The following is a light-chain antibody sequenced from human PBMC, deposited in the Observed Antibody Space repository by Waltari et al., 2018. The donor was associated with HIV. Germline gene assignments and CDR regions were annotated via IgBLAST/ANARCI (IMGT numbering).Light chain of an antibody. CDR1: DFGTRD. V-gene: IGLV3-9*01. Sequence: SYDLTHPLSVSVALGQTARIPCGGRDFGTRDVHWYQQKPGQAPSLRIFNDKNRPSGIPERFSGSKSRNTATLTISEAQGGDEAAYFCQVWDHTSVVFGGGTNLTVL. J-gene: IGLJ3*02. CDR3: QVWDHTSVV. CDR2: NDK.